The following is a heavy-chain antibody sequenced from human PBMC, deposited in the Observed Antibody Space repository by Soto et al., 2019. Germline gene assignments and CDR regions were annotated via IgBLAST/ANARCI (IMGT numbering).Heavy chain of an antibody. CDR2: IYFRGTT. D-gene: IGHD3-22*01. Sequence: SETLSLTCTVSGGSVSSGNYYWSWIRQPPGRGLEWIGYIYFRGTTNYNPSLKSRVTMSADTSKNQFSLKLNSVTAADTAVYYCARMNYYDTSGYPFDYWGQGTLVTVSS. CDR1: GGSVSSGNYY. CDR3: ARMNYYDTSGYPFDY. V-gene: IGHV4-61*01. J-gene: IGHJ4*02.